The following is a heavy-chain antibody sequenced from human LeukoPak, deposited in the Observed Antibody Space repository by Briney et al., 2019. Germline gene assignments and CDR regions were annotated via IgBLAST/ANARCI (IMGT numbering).Heavy chain of an antibody. D-gene: IGHD4-23*01. V-gene: IGHV5-51*01. CDR2: IYPGDSDT. CDR1: GYSFPDYW. J-gene: IGHJ6*03. CDR3: ARHDYGGNWNYMDV. Sequence: GESLKISCQGSGYSFPDYWIGWVRQMPGEGLELMGIIYPGDSDTRYSPSFQGQVTISADKSISTTYLQWSSLEASDSGMYYCARHDYGGNWNYMDVWGKGTTVTVSS.